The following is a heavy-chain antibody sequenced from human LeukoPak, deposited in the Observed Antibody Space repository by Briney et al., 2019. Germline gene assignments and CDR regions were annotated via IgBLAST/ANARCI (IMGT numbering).Heavy chain of an antibody. CDR2: IYYSGST. V-gene: IGHV4-39*01. J-gene: IGHJ2*01. Sequence: SSETLSLTCTVSGGSIIISGHYWDWIRQPPGKGLEWIASIYYSGSTYYNPSLKSRVTMSVDTSKNQFSLKLSSVTAADTAVYYCARHLNYDSRLNWYFDLWGRGTLVTVSS. CDR1: GGSIIISGHY. D-gene: IGHD3-22*01. CDR3: ARHLNYDSRLNWYFDL.